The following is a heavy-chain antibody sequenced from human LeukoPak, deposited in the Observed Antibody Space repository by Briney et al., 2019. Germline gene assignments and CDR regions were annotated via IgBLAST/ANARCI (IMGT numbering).Heavy chain of an antibody. Sequence: GGTLRLSCAASGFTFSSYGVSWVRQAPGKGLEWVSAISGSGGSTYYADSVKGRFTISRDNSKNTLYLQMDSLRAEDTAVYYCARALRYFDWLYDPIDYWGQGTLVTVSS. V-gene: IGHV3-23*01. J-gene: IGHJ4*02. D-gene: IGHD3-9*01. CDR1: GFTFSSYG. CDR3: ARALRYFDWLYDPIDY. CDR2: ISGSGGST.